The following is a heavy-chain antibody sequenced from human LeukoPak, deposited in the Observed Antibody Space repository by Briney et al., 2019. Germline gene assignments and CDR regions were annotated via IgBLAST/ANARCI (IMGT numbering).Heavy chain of an antibody. V-gene: IGHV5-51*01. J-gene: IGHJ3*02. CDR3: AIRGYSSGWYSPWAFDI. D-gene: IGHD6-19*01. CDR2: IYPGDSDT. CDR1: GYSFTSYW. Sequence: PGESLKISCKGSGYSFTSYWIGWVRQMPGKGLEWMGIIYPGDSDTRYSPSFQGQVTISADKSISTAYLQWSSLKASDTAMYYCAIRGYSSGWYSPWAFDIWGQGTMVTVSS.